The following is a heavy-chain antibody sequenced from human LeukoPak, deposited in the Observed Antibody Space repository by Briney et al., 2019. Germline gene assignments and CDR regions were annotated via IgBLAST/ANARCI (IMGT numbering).Heavy chain of an antibody. V-gene: IGHV4-39*01. CDR2: IYYSGST. CDR1: GGSISSSSYY. J-gene: IGHJ4*02. D-gene: IGHD6-19*01. Sequence: PSETLSLTCTVSGGSISSSSYYWGWIRQPPGKGLEWIGSIYYSGSTYYNPSLKSRVTISVDTSKNQFSLKLSSVTAADTAVYYCARLSTSVAGGDHWGQGTLVTVSS. CDR3: ARLSTSVAGGDH.